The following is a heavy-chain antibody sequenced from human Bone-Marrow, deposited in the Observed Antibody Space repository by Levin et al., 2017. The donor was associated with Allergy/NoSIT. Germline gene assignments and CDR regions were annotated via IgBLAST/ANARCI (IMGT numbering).Heavy chain of an antibody. D-gene: IGHD3-10*01. CDR1: GFTFSNYG. Sequence: GESLKISCAASGFTFSNYGMHWVRQAPGKGLEWVAVISYDGKNVHYLDSVKGRFTISRDDSQNTIYLQMKNLRSEDTAVYYCAKERVYYASGTSFDPWGQGTLVTV. V-gene: IGHV3-30*18. CDR3: AKERVYYASGTSFDP. J-gene: IGHJ5*02. CDR2: ISYDGKNV.